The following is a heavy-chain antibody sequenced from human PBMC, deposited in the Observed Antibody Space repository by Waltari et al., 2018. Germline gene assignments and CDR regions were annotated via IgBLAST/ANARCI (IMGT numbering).Heavy chain of an antibody. D-gene: IGHD6-19*01. J-gene: IGHJ4*02. CDR3: AKGGWFDN. CDR2: IYVGGSTR. Sequence: EVQLLESGGGLVQPGGPLRFSCAASVFTFSNYAMSWVRQDPGKGLEWVSVIYVGGSTRYYADSVKGRFTISRDDSKNTVYLQMNSLRDEDTAVYYCAKGGWFDNWGQGTLVTVAS. CDR1: VFTFSNYA. V-gene: IGHV3-23*03.